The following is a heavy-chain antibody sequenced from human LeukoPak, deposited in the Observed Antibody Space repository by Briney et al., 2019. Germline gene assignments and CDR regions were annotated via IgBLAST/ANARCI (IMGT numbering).Heavy chain of an antibody. J-gene: IGHJ4*02. Sequence: SETLSLTCAVYGGSFSGYYWSWIRQPPGKGLEWIGEINHSGSTNYNPSLKSRVTISVDTSKNQFSLKLSSVTAADTAVHYCARLRRPGLRVSSSPFDYWGQGTLVTVSS. CDR1: GGSFSGYY. CDR3: ARLRRPGLRVSSSPFDY. V-gene: IGHV4-34*01. CDR2: INHSGST. D-gene: IGHD6-6*01.